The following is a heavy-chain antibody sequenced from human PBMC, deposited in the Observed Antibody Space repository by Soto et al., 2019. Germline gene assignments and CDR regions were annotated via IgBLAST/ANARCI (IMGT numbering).Heavy chain of an antibody. CDR2: IYYTGST. CDR1: GGSIYTGGFY. Sequence: SETLSLTCTVSGGSIYTGGFYWSWIRQLPGKGLEWLGYIYYTGSTQYTPSLKSRLSISTDTSDNQFSLRLNSVTAADTAVYYCATPRVTSRARVDYWGQGTPGTVS. CDR3: ATPRVTSRARVDY. D-gene: IGHD2-2*01. V-gene: IGHV4-31*03. J-gene: IGHJ4*02.